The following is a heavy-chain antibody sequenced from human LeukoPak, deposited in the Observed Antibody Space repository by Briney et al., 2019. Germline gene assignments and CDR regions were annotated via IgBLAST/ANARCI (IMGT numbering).Heavy chain of an antibody. CDR3: ARDERFGEALGYYYYYMDV. CDR1: GFTVSSDY. J-gene: IGHJ6*03. V-gene: IGHV3-53*01. Sequence: GGSPRLSCAVSGFTVSSDYMSWVRQAPGKGLEWVSVIYSGGSTYYADSVKGRFTISRDNAKNSLYLQMNSLRAEDTAVYYCARDERFGEALGYYYYYMDVWGKGTTVTVSS. D-gene: IGHD3-10*01. CDR2: IYSGGST.